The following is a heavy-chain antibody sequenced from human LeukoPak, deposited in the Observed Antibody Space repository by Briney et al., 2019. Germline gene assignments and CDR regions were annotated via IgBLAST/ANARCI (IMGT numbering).Heavy chain of an antibody. CDR2: INPSGGST. Sequence: ASVKVSCKASGYTFTSYYMHWVRQAPGQGLEWMGIINPSGGSTSYAQKFQGRVTMTRDMSTSTVYMELSSLRSEDTAVYYCARERIQLWLGQGWFDPWGQGTLVTVSS. J-gene: IGHJ5*02. D-gene: IGHD5-18*01. CDR1: GYTFTSYY. V-gene: IGHV1-46*01. CDR3: ARERIQLWLGQGWFDP.